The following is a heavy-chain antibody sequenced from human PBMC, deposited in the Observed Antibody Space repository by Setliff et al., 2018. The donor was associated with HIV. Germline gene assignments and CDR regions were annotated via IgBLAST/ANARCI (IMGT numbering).Heavy chain of an antibody. Sequence: SETLSLTCTVSGGSISSGGYYWSWIRQPPGKGLEWIAYIDNSGSTNYNPSLKSRVTISVDTSKNQFSLRLSSVTAADTAIYYCARNVYDSSGYPPSWYFDLWGRGTLVTVSS. CDR1: GGSISSGGYY. D-gene: IGHD3-22*01. CDR2: IDNSGST. V-gene: IGHV4-61*08. J-gene: IGHJ2*01. CDR3: ARNVYDSSGYPPSWYFDL.